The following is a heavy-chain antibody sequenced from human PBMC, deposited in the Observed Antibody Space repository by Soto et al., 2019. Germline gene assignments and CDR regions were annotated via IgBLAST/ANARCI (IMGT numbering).Heavy chain of an antibody. CDR1: GFTFSSYG. Sequence: GGSLRLSCAASGFTFSSYGMHWVRQAPGKGLEWVAVISYDGSNKYYADSVKGRFTISRDNSKNTLYLQMNSLRAEDTAVYYCAKDNNIMGATTLISAGGEFDYWGQGTLVTVSS. J-gene: IGHJ4*02. D-gene: IGHD1-26*01. V-gene: IGHV3-30*18. CDR3: AKDNNIMGATTLISAGGEFDY. CDR2: ISYDGSNK.